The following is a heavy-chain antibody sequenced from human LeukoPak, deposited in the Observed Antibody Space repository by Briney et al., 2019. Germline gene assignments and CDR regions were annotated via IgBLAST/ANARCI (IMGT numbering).Heavy chain of an antibody. CDR2: IYSSGST. CDR3: ARGRYFDY. J-gene: IGHJ4*02. V-gene: IGHV4-4*07. CDR1: GGSFSNFY. Sequence: SETLSLTCTVSGGSFSNFYWDWIRQPADKGLEWIGRIYSSGSTNYNPSLKSRVTMSVDTSKNQFSLKLTSMTAADTAIYYCARGRYFDYWGQGTQVTVSS.